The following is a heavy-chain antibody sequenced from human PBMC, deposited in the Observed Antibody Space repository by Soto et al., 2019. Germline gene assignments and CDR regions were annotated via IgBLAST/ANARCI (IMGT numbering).Heavy chain of an antibody. CDR2: INPASGNT. V-gene: IGHV1-3*05. CDR3: TRSATRPYGGLIGPFDY. Sequence: QVQLAQSGAEERKPGASVKVSCEATGYTFTAYAMHWVRQAPGQRLEGMGWINPASGNTKYSQKFQGRLTITSDTSANKVYMALTSLTSEDTAMYSCTRSATRPYGGLIGPFDYWGQGNLVTVSS. D-gene: IGHD3-16*02. CDR1: GYTFTAYA. J-gene: IGHJ4*02.